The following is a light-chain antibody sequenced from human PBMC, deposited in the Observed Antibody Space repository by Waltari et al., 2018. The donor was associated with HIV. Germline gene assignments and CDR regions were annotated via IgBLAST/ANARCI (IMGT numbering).Light chain of an antibody. CDR2: DVS. V-gene: IGLV2-11*01. CDR3: CSYAGMYTWV. CDR1: SSDVGSYNY. Sequence: QSSLTQPRSVSGSPGQSVTISCSGTSSDVGSYNYVSWYQQHPGKAPTVLIYDVSKRPSGVPDRFSCSKSVTTASLTISGLQAEDEADYYCCSYAGMYTWVFGGGTKLTVL. J-gene: IGLJ3*02.